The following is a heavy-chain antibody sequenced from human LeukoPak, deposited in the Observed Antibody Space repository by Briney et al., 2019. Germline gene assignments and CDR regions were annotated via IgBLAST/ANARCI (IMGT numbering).Heavy chain of an antibody. V-gene: IGHV3-30*18. Sequence: GGSLRLSCAASGFTFSSYGMHWVRQAPGKGLEWVAVISYDGSNKYYADSVKGRFTISRDNSKNTLYLQINSLRAEDTAVYYCAKDTETYYYDSSGYYPFSWGQGTLVTVSS. CDR3: AKDTETYYYDSSGYYPFS. D-gene: IGHD3-22*01. CDR2: ISYDGSNK. CDR1: GFTFSSYG. J-gene: IGHJ5*02.